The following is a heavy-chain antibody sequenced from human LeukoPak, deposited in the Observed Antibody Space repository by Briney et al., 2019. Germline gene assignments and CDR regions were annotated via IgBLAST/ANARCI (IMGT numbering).Heavy chain of an antibody. V-gene: IGHV3-30*02. J-gene: IGHJ6*03. CDR2: VRFDGSNK. Sequence: PGGSLRLSCAASGFTFSTYGMHWVRQAPGKGLEWVAVVRFDGSNKYYADSVKGRFTISRDNSKNTLYLQMNSLRAEDTAVYYCANGGRGVITYYYYMDVWGKGTTVTISS. CDR1: GFTFSTYG. D-gene: IGHD3-10*01. CDR3: ANGGRGVITYYYYMDV.